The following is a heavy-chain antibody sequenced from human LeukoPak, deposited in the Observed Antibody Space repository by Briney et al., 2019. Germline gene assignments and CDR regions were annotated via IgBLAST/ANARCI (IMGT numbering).Heavy chain of an antibody. J-gene: IGHJ4*02. V-gene: IGHV3-48*04. CDR3: AKVGRSSWYVHFDD. CDR2: ISSSRSTI. D-gene: IGHD6-13*01. Sequence: GGSLRLSCAASGFTFSSYSMNWVRQAPGKGLEWVSYISSSRSTIYYADSVKGRFTISRDNAKNTLYLQMVGLRAEDTAVYYCAKVGRSSWYVHFDDWGQGTRVTVSS. CDR1: GFTFSSYS.